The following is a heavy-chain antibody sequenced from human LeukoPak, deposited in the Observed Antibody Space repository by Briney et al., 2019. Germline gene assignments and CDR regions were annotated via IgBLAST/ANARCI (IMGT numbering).Heavy chain of an antibody. CDR1: GFTFSSYS. CDR2: ISSSSYI. D-gene: IGHD2-2*01. V-gene: IGHV3-21*01. CDR3: ARDSPYPPYYMGV. Sequence: AGGSLRLSCAASGFTFSSYSMNWVRQAPGKGLEWVSSISSSSYIYYADSVKGRFTISRDNAKNSLYLQMNSLRAEDTAVYYCARDSPYPPYYMGVWGKGTTVTVSS. J-gene: IGHJ6*03.